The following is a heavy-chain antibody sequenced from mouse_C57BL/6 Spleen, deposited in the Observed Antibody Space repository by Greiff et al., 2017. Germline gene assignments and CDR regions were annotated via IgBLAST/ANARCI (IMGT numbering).Heavy chain of an antibody. Sequence: VQLQQSGAELVRPGASVTLSCKASGYTFTDYEMHWVKQTPVHGLEWIGAIDPETGGTAYNQKFKGKAILTADKSSSTAYMELRSLTSEDSAVYYCTSDYYGSRWYFDVWGTGTTVTVSS. CDR3: TSDYYGSRWYFDV. V-gene: IGHV1-15*01. CDR1: GYTFTDYE. CDR2: IDPETGGT. J-gene: IGHJ1*03. D-gene: IGHD1-1*01.